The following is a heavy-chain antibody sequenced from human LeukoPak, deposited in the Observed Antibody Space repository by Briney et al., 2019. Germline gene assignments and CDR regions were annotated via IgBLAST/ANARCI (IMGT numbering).Heavy chain of an antibody. CDR1: GGSVSSSSYY. J-gene: IGHJ4*02. D-gene: IGHD1-26*01. CDR3: ARIVGASDY. V-gene: IGHV4-39*01. Sequence: SETLSLTCTVSGGSVSSSSYYWGWIRQPPGKGLEWIGSIYYSGSTYYNPSLKSRVTISVDTSKNQFSLKLSSVTAADTAVYYCARIVGASDYWGQGTLVTVSS. CDR2: IYYSGST.